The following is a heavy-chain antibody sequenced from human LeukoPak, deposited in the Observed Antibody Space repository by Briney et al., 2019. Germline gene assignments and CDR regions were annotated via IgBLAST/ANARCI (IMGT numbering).Heavy chain of an antibody. V-gene: IGHV3-7*03. D-gene: IGHD2-15*01. Sequence: GGSLRLSCVASGFTFGKYWMSWVRQAPGKGLEWVANIGEDGSEKYHVGSVRGRFTISRDNAKNSLYLQMSSLRVEDTAVYYCVRDPTRAECSDGSCFLDFWGQGTLVSVSS. CDR2: IGEDGSEK. CDR3: VRDPTRAECSDGSCFLDF. CDR1: GFTFGKYW. J-gene: IGHJ4*02.